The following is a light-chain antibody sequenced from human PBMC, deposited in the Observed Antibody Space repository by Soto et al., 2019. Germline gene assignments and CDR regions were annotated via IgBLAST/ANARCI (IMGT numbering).Light chain of an antibody. Sequence: DIVMTQSPDSLAVSLGERATINCKSSQSALYSSNNKNYLAWYQQKPGQPPKLLIYWASTRESGVPDRFSGSGSGTDFTLTISSLQAEDVAFYYCQQYYSTPWTFGQGTKVEIK. CDR1: QSALYSSNNKNY. J-gene: IGKJ1*01. CDR3: QQYYSTPWT. CDR2: WAS. V-gene: IGKV4-1*01.